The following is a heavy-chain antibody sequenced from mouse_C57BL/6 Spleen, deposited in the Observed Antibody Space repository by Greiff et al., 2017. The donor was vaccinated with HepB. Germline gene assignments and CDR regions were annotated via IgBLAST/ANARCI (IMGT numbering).Heavy chain of an antibody. V-gene: IGHV1-42*01. CDR3: ARRSYYGSNWYFDV. CDR2: INPSTGGT. D-gene: IGHD1-1*01. Sequence: DVQLQESGPELVKPGASVKISCKASGYSFTGYYMNWVKQSPEKSLEWIGEINPSTGGTTYNQKFKAKATLTVDKSSSTAYMQLKSLTSEDSAVYYCARRSYYGSNWYFDVWGTGTTVTVSS. J-gene: IGHJ1*03. CDR1: GYSFTGYY.